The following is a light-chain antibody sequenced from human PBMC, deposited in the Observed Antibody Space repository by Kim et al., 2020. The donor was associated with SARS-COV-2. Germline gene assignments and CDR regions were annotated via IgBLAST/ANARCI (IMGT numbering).Light chain of an antibody. V-gene: IGKV1-27*01. Sequence: ASVGDRVTITCRASQDISTYLAWFQQRAGKVPKLLIYAASALQSGVPARFSGSGSGTDFTLTITSLQPEDVTTYYCQKYNNAPFTFGPGTKVDIK. CDR1: QDISTY. J-gene: IGKJ3*01. CDR3: QKYNNAPFT. CDR2: AAS.